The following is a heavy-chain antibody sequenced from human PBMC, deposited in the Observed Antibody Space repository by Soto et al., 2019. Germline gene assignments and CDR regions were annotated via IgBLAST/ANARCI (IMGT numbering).Heavy chain of an antibody. CDR1: GGSISSSPYY. V-gene: IGHV4-39*01. J-gene: IGHJ4*02. CDR2: IYYSGTT. Sequence: SETLALTCSVSGGSISSSPYYWGWIRQPPRKGLEWLGTIYYSGTTSYNPSLKSRVIISVDTSNNQLFLKLMSVTAADTAVYYCARHRQYYDTSGYQQRYFDYWGQGTQVTVSS. D-gene: IGHD3-22*01. CDR3: ARHRQYYDTSGYQQRYFDY.